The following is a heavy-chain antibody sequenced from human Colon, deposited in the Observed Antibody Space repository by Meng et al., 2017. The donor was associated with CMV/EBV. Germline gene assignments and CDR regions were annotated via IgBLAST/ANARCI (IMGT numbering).Heavy chain of an antibody. CDR1: GISCTSCD. CDR2: ISRSGDDK. D-gene: IGHD3-16*02. Sequence: CAASGISCTSCDMSWVRQAPGKGLEWVSSISRSGDDKYYADSVKGRFTISRDNANNTLYLQMNSLEAEDTAVYYCARDIGRFSKLSVYWGQGTLVTVSS. CDR3: ARDIGRFSKLSVY. J-gene: IGHJ4*02. V-gene: IGHV3-21*01.